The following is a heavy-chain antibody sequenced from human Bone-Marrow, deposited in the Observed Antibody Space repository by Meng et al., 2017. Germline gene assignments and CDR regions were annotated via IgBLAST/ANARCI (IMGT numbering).Heavy chain of an antibody. J-gene: IGHJ4*02. D-gene: IGHD3-22*01. CDR3: ARGRTYYYDSIGYYYYPDFDY. CDR2: IYPGDSDT. CDR1: GYSFTSYW. Sequence: GESLKISCKGSGYSFTSYWIGWVRQMPGKDLEWMGIIYPGDSDTRYSPSFQGQVTISADKSISTAYLQWSSLKTSDTAMYYCARGRTYYYDSIGYYYYPDFDYWGQGTLVTVSS. V-gene: IGHV5-51*01.